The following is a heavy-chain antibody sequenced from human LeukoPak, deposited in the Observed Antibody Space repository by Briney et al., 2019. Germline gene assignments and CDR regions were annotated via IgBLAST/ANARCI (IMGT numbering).Heavy chain of an antibody. CDR1: GFTFS. Sequence: GGSLRLSCVGSGFTFSVHWVRQVPGKGLEWLTFIRHDGTDQHYADSVRGRFTISRDNSKNTVYLQMNSLRPEDTALYYCAKDGNWASVSWGQGTLVTVSS. CDR2: IRHDGTDQ. D-gene: IGHD7-27*01. V-gene: IGHV3-30*02. J-gene: IGHJ5*02. CDR3: AKDGNWASVS.